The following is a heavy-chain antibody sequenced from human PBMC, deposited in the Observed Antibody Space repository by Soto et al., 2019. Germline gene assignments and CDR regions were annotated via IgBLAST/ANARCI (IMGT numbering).Heavy chain of an antibody. V-gene: IGHV4-59*08. D-gene: IGHD2-15*01. CDR3: ARRRGYCSGGSCYFYFDY. CDR2: ISDTGST. CDR1: GGSISSYY. Sequence: SETLSLTCTVSGGSISSYYWSWIRQPPGKGLEWIAYISDTGSTNYNPSLKSQVTISADTSKNQFSLELSSVTAADTAVYYCARRRGYCSGGSCYFYFDYWGQGTLVTVSS. J-gene: IGHJ4*02.